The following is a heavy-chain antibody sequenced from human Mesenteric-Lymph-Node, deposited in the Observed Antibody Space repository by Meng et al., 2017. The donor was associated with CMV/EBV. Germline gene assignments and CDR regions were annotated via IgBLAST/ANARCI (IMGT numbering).Heavy chain of an antibody. CDR1: GFTFSSFW. V-gene: IGHV3-74*01. CDR2: IDVDGSTT. J-gene: IGHJ4*02. CDR3: VRPVLGGASVVAFDY. D-gene: IGHD2-15*01. Sequence: EVQLGESAGGLVQPGESLRRYCEASGFTFSSFWMHWVRQAPGKALVWLSRIDVDGSTTNYANSANGRFTISRDNAKNTLYLQINDLTPADTAVYYCVRPVLGGASVVAFDYWGQGTLVTVSS.